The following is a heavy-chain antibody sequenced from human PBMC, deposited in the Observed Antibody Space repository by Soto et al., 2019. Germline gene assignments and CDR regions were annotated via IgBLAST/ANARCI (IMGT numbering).Heavy chain of an antibody. CDR2: INSDGTST. Sequence: GGSLRRTCVGSGFTFTSYRIHWLRQAPGKGLMWVSRINSDGTSTFYADSVKGRFTISRDNAKNLLYLQMNSLRAEDTAVYYCTRDGEHYYDTSGYYRAGPWGQGTLVTVSS. J-gene: IGHJ5*02. CDR1: GFTFTSYR. D-gene: IGHD3-22*01. CDR3: TRDGEHYYDTSGYYRAGP. V-gene: IGHV3-74*01.